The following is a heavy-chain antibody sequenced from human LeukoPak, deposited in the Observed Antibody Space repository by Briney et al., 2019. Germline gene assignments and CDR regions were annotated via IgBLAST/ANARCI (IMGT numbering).Heavy chain of an antibody. CDR3: ARTPSPYDSSGYYLDY. V-gene: IGHV1-69*04. D-gene: IGHD3-22*01. CDR1: GGTFSSYA. J-gene: IGHJ4*02. Sequence: SVKVSCKASGGTFSSYAISWVRQAPGQGLEWMGRIIPIFGIANYAQKFQGRVTITADKSTSTAYMELSSLRSEDMAVYYCARTPSPYDSSGYYLDYWGQGTLVTVSS. CDR2: IIPIFGIA.